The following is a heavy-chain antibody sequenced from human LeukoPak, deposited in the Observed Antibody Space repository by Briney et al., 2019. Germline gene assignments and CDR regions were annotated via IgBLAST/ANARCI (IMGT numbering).Heavy chain of an antibody. J-gene: IGHJ6*02. Sequence: PSETLSLTCTVSGGSISSYYWSWIRQPPGKGLEWIGYIYYSGSTNYNPSLQSRVTISVDTSKNQFSLKLSSVTAADTAVYYCARDPYYYGMDVWGQGTTVTVSS. CDR2: IYYSGST. CDR3: ARDPYYYGMDV. CDR1: GGSISSYY. V-gene: IGHV4-59*01. D-gene: IGHD3-16*01.